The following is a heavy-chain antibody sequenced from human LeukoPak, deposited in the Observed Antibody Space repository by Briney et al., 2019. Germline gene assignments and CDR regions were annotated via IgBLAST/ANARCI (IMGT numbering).Heavy chain of an antibody. J-gene: IGHJ3*02. D-gene: IGHD3-9*01. CDR3: ARAVLRTYYDILTGLNDAFDI. V-gene: IGHV3-33*01. CDR2: IWYDGSNK. Sequence: PGRSLRLSCAASGFTFSSYGMHWVRQAPGKGLEWVAVIWYDGSNKYYADSVKGRFTISRDNSKNTLYLQINSLRAEDTAVYYCARAVLRTYYDILTGLNDAFDIWGQGTMVTVSS. CDR1: GFTFSSYG.